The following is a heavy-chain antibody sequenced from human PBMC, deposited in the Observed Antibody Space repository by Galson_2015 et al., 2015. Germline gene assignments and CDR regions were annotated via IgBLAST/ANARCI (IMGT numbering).Heavy chain of an antibody. CDR1: GFTFSNYA. V-gene: IGHV3-23*01. CDR2: ISGSGGTT. D-gene: IGHD3-22*01. J-gene: IGHJ4*02. Sequence: SLRLSCAASGFTFSNYAMSWVRQAPGKGLEWVSGISGSGGTTYYADSVKGRFTISRDNSKNTLYVQMNSLRAEDTAVYYCANGVEYYYDTSGYQDHWGQGTLVTVSS. CDR3: ANGVEYYYDTSGYQDH.